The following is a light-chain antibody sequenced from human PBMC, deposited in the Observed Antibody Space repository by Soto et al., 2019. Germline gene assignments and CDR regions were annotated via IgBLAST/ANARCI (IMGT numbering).Light chain of an antibody. V-gene: IGLV2-8*01. Sequence: QPVLTQPPSASGSPGQSVTISCTGSSTDVGGYNCVSWFQQHPGKAPKLMIFEDIKRPSGVPDRFSASKSGNTAFLTVSGLQAEDEADYYCSSYGGSDNLIFGGGTKLTVL. CDR3: SSYGGSDNLI. CDR1: STDVGGYNC. CDR2: EDI. J-gene: IGLJ2*01.